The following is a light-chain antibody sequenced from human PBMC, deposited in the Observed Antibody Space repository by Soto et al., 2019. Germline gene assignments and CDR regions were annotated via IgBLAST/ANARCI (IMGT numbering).Light chain of an antibody. J-gene: IGKJ1*01. CDR3: QQYNNWPRT. V-gene: IGKV3-15*01. CDR1: QSVSSSY. Sequence: EIVLTQSPGTLSLSPGERATLTSTASQSVSSSYLAWYQQKPGLAPRLLLYGTSTRATGIPARFSGSGSGTEFSLTISSLQSEDSAVYFCQQYNNWPRTFGQGTKVEIK. CDR2: GTS.